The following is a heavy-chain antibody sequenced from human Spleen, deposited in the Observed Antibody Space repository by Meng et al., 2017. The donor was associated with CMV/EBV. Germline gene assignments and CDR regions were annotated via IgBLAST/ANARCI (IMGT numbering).Heavy chain of an antibody. CDR2: IYHSGST. CDR1: GGSISSSNL. D-gene: IGHD2-21*02. V-gene: IGHV4-4*02. Sequence: QVQLQESGPGLVKPSGTLSLTCAVSGGSISSSNLWTWVGKVPGKGLEWIGEIYHSGSTNYNPSIKSRVTISVDKFKNQFSLKRGSVTAADTAVYYCARIERRRILKYCGSDCSTTDYWGQGTLVTVSS. J-gene: IGHJ4*02. CDR3: ARIERRRILKYCGSDCSTTDY.